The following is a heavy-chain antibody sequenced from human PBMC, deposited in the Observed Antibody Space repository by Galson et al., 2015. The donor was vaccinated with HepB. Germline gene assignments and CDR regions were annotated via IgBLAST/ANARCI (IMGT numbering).Heavy chain of an antibody. J-gene: IGHJ4*02. CDR3: STAQLSAYYYDTRGVYDYFDY. CDR2: IRSTTDGGTT. V-gene: IGHV3-15*01. D-gene: IGHD3-22*01. Sequence: SLRLSCAASGFAFNNAWMTWVRQAPGKGLEWVGRIRSTTDGGTTDYAAPVKGRFTISRDDSINTLYLQMNSLKTEDTAVYYCSTAQLSAYYYDTRGVYDYFDYWGQGTLVTVSS. CDR1: GFAFNNAW.